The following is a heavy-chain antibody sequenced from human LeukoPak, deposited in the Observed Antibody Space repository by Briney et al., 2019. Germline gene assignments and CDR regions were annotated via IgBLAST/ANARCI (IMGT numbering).Heavy chain of an antibody. J-gene: IGHJ4*02. CDR1: GFTFSSYG. CDR3: AKDHTITIFGVVTRGLGY. D-gene: IGHD3-3*01. V-gene: IGHV3-33*06. Sequence: GGSLRLXCAASGFTFSSYGMHWGRQAPGKGLEGVAVIWYDGSNKYYADSVKGRFTISRDNSKNTLYLQMNSLRAEDTAVYYCAKDHTITIFGVVTRGLGYWGQGTLVTVSS. CDR2: IWYDGSNK.